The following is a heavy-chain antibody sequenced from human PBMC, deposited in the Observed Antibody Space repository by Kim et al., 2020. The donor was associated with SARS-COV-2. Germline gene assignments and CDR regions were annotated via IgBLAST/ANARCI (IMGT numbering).Heavy chain of an antibody. CDR3: ARDAWQQLDP. CDR1: GFKLDNFK. J-gene: IGHJ5*02. Sequence: GGSLRLSCVVSGFKLDNFKMIWVRQAPGKGLEWISYMSTSGVIMYYADSVKGRFTISRDTANNSLYLQMNALRVEDTAVYYCARDAWQQLDPWAQGTLVT. D-gene: IGHD6-13*01. CDR2: MSTSGVIM. V-gene: IGHV3-48*03.